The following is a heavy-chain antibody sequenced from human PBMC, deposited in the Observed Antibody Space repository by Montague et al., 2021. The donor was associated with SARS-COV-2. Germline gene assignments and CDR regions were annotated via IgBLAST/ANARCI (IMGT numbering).Heavy chain of an antibody. D-gene: IGHD2-8*01. Sequence: SETLSFTCTVSGGSISGYYWRWIRQPPGKGLEWIGYIYYSGSTKXNPXLESRVTVSVDRSKNQVSLKLSSVTAADTAVYYCARLLRSCTNGVCRTYYYYAMDVWGQGTTVTVSS. CDR3: ARLLRSCTNGVCRTYYYYAMDV. J-gene: IGHJ6*02. V-gene: IGHV4-59*01. CDR2: IYYSGST. CDR1: GGSISGYY.